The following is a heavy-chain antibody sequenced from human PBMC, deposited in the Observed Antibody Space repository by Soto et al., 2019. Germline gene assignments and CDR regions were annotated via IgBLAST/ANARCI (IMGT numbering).Heavy chain of an antibody. V-gene: IGHV1-69*13. CDR3: ARARPRDSSGYYPEY. J-gene: IGHJ4*02. D-gene: IGHD3-22*01. CDR2: IIPIFGTA. Sequence: ASVKVSCKASGFTFTSSAVQWVRQAPGQGLEWMGGIIPIFGTANYAQKFQGRVTITADESTSTAYMELSSLRSEDTAVYYCARARPRDSSGYYPEYWGQGTLVTVSS. CDR1: GFTFTSSA.